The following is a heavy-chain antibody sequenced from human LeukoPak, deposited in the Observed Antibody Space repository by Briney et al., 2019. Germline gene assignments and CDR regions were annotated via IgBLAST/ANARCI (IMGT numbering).Heavy chain of an antibody. CDR3: ARDDYDILTGTYYFDY. V-gene: IGHV4-4*02. CDR2: IYHSGST. CDR1: GGSISSSNW. D-gene: IGHD3-9*01. J-gene: IGHJ4*02. Sequence: SETLSLTCAVSGGSISSSNWWSWVRQPPGKGLEWIGEIYHSGSTNYNPSLKSRVTISVDKSKNQFSLKLSSVTAADTAVYYCARDDYDILTGTYYFDYWGQGTLVTVSS.